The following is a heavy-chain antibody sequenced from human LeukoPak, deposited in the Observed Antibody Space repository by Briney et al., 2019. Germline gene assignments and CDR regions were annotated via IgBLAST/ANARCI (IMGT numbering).Heavy chain of an antibody. J-gene: IGHJ6*02. CDR1: GFTFSSYG. V-gene: IGHV3-33*01. CDR3: ARANILTGSYGLDV. Sequence: GGSLRLSCAASGFTFSSYGMHWVRQAPGKGLEWVAVIWYDGSNTYYADSVKGRFTISRDNSKNTLYLQMNSLRAEDTAVHHCARANILTGSYGLDVWGQGTTVTVSS. D-gene: IGHD3-9*01. CDR2: IWYDGSNT.